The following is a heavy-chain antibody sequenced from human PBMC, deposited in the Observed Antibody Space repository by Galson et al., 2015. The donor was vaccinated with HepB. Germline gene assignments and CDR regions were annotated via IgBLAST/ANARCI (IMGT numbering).Heavy chain of an antibody. CDR3: AREDCSGGSCYPTPASYYYYYMDV. D-gene: IGHD2-15*01. J-gene: IGHJ6*03. V-gene: IGHV1-69*13. CDR1: GGTFSSYA. CDR2: IIPIFGTA. Sequence: SVKVSCKASGGTFSSYAISWVRQAPGQGLEWMGGIIPIFGTANYAQKFQGRVTITADESTSTAYMELSSLRSEDTAVYYCAREDCSGGSCYPTPASYYYYYMDVWGKGTTVTVSS.